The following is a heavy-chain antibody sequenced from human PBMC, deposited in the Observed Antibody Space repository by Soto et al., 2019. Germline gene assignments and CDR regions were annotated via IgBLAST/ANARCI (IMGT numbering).Heavy chain of an antibody. J-gene: IGHJ5*02. CDR2: ISGGGSDT. CDR1: GFTFRSYA. V-gene: IGHV3-23*01. Sequence: EVHLLESGGGLVQPGGSLRLSCSASGFTFRSYAMSWVRQAPGKGLEWVSGISGGGSDTYYSDSVRGRFTISRDNSKNTLYLQRNSLRVEASAVYFCAKDDSLEWFFPLDAWGQGTLVTVSS. CDR3: AKDDSLEWFFPLDA. D-gene: IGHD3-3*01.